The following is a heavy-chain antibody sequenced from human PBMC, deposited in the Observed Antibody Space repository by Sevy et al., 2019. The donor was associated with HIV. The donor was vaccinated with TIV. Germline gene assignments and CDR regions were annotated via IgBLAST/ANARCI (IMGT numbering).Heavy chain of an antibody. D-gene: IGHD3-10*01. CDR1: GYTFASEG. CDR3: ARVPTYYYGSAMYFES. V-gene: IGHV1-18*01. Sequence: ASVKVSCKASGYTFASEGISWVRQAPGQGLEWMGWIGAYNGNANSAQKLQGRVTMTTDTSTSTAYMELSSLRSDDTAIYYCARVPTYYYGSAMYFESWGQGTLVTVSS. CDR2: IGAYNGNA. J-gene: IGHJ4*02.